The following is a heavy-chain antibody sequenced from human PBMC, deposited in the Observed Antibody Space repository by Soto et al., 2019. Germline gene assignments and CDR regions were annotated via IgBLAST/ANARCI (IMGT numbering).Heavy chain of an antibody. J-gene: IGHJ5*02. Sequence: VKVSCKASGYTFSSYAIHWVRQAPGQRLEWMGWINAGNGDTKYSQKFQGRVIITRDTSASTAYMELSSLRSEDTAVYYCARDRVVGATLMRWFDPWGQGTLVTVS. CDR2: INAGNGDT. D-gene: IGHD1-26*01. CDR3: ARDRVVGATLMRWFDP. V-gene: IGHV1-3*01. CDR1: GYTFSSYA.